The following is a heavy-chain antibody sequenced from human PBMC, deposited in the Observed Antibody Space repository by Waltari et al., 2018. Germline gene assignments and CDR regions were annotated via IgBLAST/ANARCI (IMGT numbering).Heavy chain of an antibody. CDR2: ITAIVDIT. Sequence: EVQLVESGGGLVQPGGSLRLSCAASGFTISNYAINWVRQAPGKGVEGVSVITAIVDITNYADSVKCRFTISRDNSKNEVYLQMNSLRAGDTAVYFCAREGVAGTCDYWGQGTLVTVSS. V-gene: IGHV3-23*04. D-gene: IGHD6-19*01. CDR1: GFTISNYA. CDR3: AREGVAGTCDY. J-gene: IGHJ4*02.